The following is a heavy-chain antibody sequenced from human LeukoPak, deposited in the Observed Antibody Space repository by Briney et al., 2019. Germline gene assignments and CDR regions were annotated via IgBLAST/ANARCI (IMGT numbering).Heavy chain of an antibody. D-gene: IGHD1-26*01. CDR2: ICITSSIE. CDR3: ARTKWQLPWT. J-gene: IGHJ4*02. Sequence: GGSLTLSCAASGCSFSSYSMNWVRQAPGKGLEWVAYICITSSIENYPDLLKGRITISRDNTQNSVFLEMHSLRAEDTAIYYCARTKWQLPWTWGLGTLVTVSS. CDR1: GCSFSSYS. V-gene: IGHV3-48*04.